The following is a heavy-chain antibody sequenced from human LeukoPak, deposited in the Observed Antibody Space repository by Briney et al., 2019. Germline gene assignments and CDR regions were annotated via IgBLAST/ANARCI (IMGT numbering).Heavy chain of an antibody. CDR2: IKSKTGGGTT. V-gene: IGHV3-15*01. CDR3: TTSDVLTYYYYYYYMDV. Sequence: GGSLRLSCAASGFSFSTYAMSWVRQAPGKGLEWVGRIKSKTGGGTTDYAAPVKGRFTISRDDSKNTLYLQMNSLKTEDTAVYYCTTSDVLTYYYYYYYMDVWGKGTTVTVSS. D-gene: IGHD5-24*01. J-gene: IGHJ6*03. CDR1: GFSFSTYA.